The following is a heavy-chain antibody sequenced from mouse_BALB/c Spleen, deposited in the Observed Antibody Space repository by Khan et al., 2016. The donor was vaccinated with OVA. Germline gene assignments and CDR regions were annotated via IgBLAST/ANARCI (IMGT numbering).Heavy chain of an antibody. CDR2: IWGGGST. Sequence: VQLKESGPGLVAPSQSLSITCTVSGFSLTDYGVSWIRQPPGKGLEWLGVIWGGGSTYYNSALKSRLSISKDNSKSQVFLKMSSLQNDDTAMYYCAKGVWSYYYALDYWGQGTSVTVSS. CDR3: AKGVWSYYYALDY. J-gene: IGHJ4*01. V-gene: IGHV2-6-5*01. CDR1: GFSLTDYG.